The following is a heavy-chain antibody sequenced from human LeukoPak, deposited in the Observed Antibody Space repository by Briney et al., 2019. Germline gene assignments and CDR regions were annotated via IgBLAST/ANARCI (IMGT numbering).Heavy chain of an antibody. CDR1: GGSFSGYY. J-gene: IGHJ4*02. D-gene: IGHD3-16*02. Sequence: SETLSLTCAVYGGSFSGYYWSWIRQPPGKGVEGIGEINHSGSTNYNPSLRSRVTISVDTSKNQFSLKLSSVTAADTAVYYCARKGYDYVWGSYPIGAHKYYFDYWGQGTLVTVSS. CDR3: ARKGYDYVWGSYPIGAHKYYFDY. CDR2: INHSGST. V-gene: IGHV4-34*01.